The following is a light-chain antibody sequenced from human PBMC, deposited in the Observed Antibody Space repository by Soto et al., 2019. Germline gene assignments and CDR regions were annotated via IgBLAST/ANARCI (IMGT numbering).Light chain of an antibody. J-gene: IGLJ1*01. CDR3: LLYYGGTYV. CDR2: STS. V-gene: IGLV7-43*01. Sequence: QTVVTQEPSLTVSPGGTVTLTCTSSTGVVTSGHYPHWFQQKPGQAPRSLIYSTSTKQSWTPARFSGSLLGGKAALTLSGVQPEDEAEYYCLLYYGGTYVFGTGTKLTVL. CDR1: TGVVTSGHY.